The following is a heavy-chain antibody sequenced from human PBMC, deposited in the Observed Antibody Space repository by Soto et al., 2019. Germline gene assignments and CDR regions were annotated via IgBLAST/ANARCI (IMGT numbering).Heavy chain of an antibody. CDR1: GGSITNYY. D-gene: IGHD3-10*01. V-gene: IGHV4-4*07. Sequence: SETLSLTCAVSGGSITNYYWNWIRQPAGEGLEWIGRIFVSGITTYNPSLQSRVTMSIDMSKSQFSLKLTPVTAADTAIYFCARGSFHPPAGNLGGLFDPWGQGIMVTVSS. CDR3: ARGSFHPPAGNLGGLFDP. J-gene: IGHJ5*02. CDR2: IFVSGIT.